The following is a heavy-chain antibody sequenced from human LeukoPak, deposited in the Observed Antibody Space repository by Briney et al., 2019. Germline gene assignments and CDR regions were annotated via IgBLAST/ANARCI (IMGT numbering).Heavy chain of an antibody. Sequence: GGSLRLSCAASGFTFSSYSMNWVRQAPGKGLEWVSFISSSSSYIYYADSVKGRFTISRDNAKNSLYLQMNSLRAEGTAVYYCARGYCSSTSCYQAYYFDYWGQGTLVTVSS. J-gene: IGHJ4*02. V-gene: IGHV3-21*01. CDR2: ISSSSSYI. CDR1: GFTFSSYS. D-gene: IGHD2-2*01. CDR3: ARGYCSSTSCYQAYYFDY.